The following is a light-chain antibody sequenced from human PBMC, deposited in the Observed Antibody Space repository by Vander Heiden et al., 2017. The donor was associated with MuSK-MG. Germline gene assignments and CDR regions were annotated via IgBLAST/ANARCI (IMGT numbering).Light chain of an antibody. Sequence: EIVLTQSPGTLSLSPGERATLSCRASQSVSNSYLAWYQQKPGQAPRLLIHGASSRATGIPDRFSGSGSGTDFTLTISRLEPEDFAVYYCQQYDNLPPWTFGQGTKVEIK. CDR3: QQYDNLPPWT. J-gene: IGKJ1*01. CDR2: GAS. CDR1: QSVSNSY. V-gene: IGKV3-20*01.